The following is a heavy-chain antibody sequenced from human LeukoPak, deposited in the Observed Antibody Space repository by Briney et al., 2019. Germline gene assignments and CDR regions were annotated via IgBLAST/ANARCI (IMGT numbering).Heavy chain of an antibody. Sequence: KESGPTLVKPTQTLTLTCTFSGFSLSSSGVGVGWIRQPPGKALEWLAFIYWDDDKRYSPSLNNRLTITKDTSKNQAVLTMTNMDPVDTATYYCARRATEYSISWSSGLFDQWGQGTLVTVSS. V-gene: IGHV2-5*02. CDR2: IYWDDDK. J-gene: IGHJ4*02. CDR3: ARRATEYSISWSSGLFDQ. D-gene: IGHD6-13*01. CDR1: GFSLSSSGVG.